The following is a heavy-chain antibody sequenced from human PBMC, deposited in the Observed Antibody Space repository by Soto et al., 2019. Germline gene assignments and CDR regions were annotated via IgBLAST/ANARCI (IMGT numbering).Heavy chain of an antibody. V-gene: IGHV3-23*01. CDR3: AKEFYSLGASRLDF. Sequence: GGSLRLSCLASGFMFSIYAMSWVRQAPGRGLEWVSGVSDSGETTLYADSVKGRFTISRDNSNDTLHLQMNSLRAEDTAVYYCAKEFYSLGASRLDFWGQGTLVTVSS. D-gene: IGHD1-26*01. CDR2: VSDSGETT. J-gene: IGHJ4*02. CDR1: GFMFSIYA.